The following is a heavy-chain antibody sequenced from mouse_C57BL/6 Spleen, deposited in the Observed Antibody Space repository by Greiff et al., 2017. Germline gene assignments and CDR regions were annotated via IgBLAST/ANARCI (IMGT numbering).Heavy chain of an antibody. CDR2: IDPSDSYT. J-gene: IGHJ4*01. V-gene: IGHV1-50*01. Sequence: VQLQQSGAELVKPGASVKLSCKASGYTFTSYWMQWVKQRPGQGLEWIGEIDPSDSYTNYNQKFKGKATLTVDTSSSTAYMQLSSLTSEDSAVYYCARYLEGAMDYWGQGTSVTVSS. CDR3: ARYLEGAMDY. CDR1: GYTFTSYW.